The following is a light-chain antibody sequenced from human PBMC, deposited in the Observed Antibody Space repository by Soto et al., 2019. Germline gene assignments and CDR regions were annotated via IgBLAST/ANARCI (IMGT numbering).Light chain of an antibody. CDR3: QQFQNYPLT. J-gene: IGKJ4*01. CDR2: DVS. V-gene: IGKV1D-13*01. Sequence: IQMTQSPSSLSASAGDSVTISCRASQAISSALAWYQQKPGKPPKLLIYDVSTLEGGVPSRFSGSGSGTDFTLSISSLQPEDFATYYCQQFQNYPLTFGGGTNVE. CDR1: QAISSA.